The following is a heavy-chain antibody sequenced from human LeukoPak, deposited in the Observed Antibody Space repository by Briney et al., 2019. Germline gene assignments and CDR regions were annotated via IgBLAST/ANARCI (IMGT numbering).Heavy chain of an antibody. V-gene: IGHV3-23*01. J-gene: IGHJ4*02. CDR3: AKDGGLWVSAHWGDS. D-gene: IGHD7-27*01. Sequence: GGSLRLSCAASGFTFSSYAMSWVRQAPGKGLEWVSAISGSGGSTYYADSVKGRFTISRDNSKNTLYLQMNSLRAEDTAVYYCAKDGGLWVSAHWGDSWGRGTLVTVSS. CDR1: GFTFSSYA. CDR2: ISGSGGST.